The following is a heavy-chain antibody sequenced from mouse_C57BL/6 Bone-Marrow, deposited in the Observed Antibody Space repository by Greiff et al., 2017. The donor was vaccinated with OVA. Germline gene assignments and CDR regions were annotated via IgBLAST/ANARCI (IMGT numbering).Heavy chain of an antibody. J-gene: IGHJ1*03. CDR2: IYPGDGDT. CDR1: GYAFSSSW. V-gene: IGHV1-82*01. Sequence: QVQLKESGPELVKPGASVKISCKASGYAFSSSWMNWVKQRPGKGLEWIGRIYPGDGDTNYNGKFKGKATLTADKSSSTAYMQLSSLTSEDSAVYFCAEGYFDVWGTGTTVTVSS. CDR3: AEGYFDV.